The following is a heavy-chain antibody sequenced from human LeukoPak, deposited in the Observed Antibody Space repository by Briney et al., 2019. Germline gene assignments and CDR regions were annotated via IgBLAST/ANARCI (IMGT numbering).Heavy chain of an antibody. J-gene: IGHJ5*02. D-gene: IGHD7-27*01. Sequence: SETLSLTCSVSGGSITSSSYYWGWIRQSPEKGLEWIGSIYYSGSTYYNPSLKSRVTISVDTSKNQFSLKLSSVTAADTAVYYCATKGWSNWGYAWGQGTLVTVPS. CDR1: GGSITSSSYY. CDR3: ATKGWSNWGYA. CDR2: IYYSGST. V-gene: IGHV4-39*07.